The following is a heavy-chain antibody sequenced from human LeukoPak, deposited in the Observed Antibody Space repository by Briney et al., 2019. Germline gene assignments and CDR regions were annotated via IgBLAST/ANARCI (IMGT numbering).Heavy chain of an antibody. J-gene: IGHJ4*02. CDR1: GFRFSDFT. D-gene: IGHD5-12*01. CDR3: ARDFNYDAAVDY. V-gene: IGHV3-66*01. Sequence: QSGGSLRLSCAASGFRFSDFTMSWVRQAPGKGLEWVSVIYSGGSTYYADSVKGRFTISRDNSKNTLYLQMNSLRAEDTAVYYCARDFNYDAAVDYWGQGTLVTVSS. CDR2: IYSGGST.